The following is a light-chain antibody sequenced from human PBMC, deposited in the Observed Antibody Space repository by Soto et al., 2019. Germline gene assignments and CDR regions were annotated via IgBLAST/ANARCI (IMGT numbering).Light chain of an antibody. CDR2: VAS. J-gene: IGKJ4*01. CDR1: QSIGRF. Sequence: DIPMTQYPSSLSASVGDRVTITCRASQSIGRFLNWHQQKQGKAPNIXINVASTLRSGVPSRFSGSGAGTDFNLTINSLQPEDVATDFCQQSFTTPLTFGGGTKVDIK. V-gene: IGKV1-39*01. CDR3: QQSFTTPLT.